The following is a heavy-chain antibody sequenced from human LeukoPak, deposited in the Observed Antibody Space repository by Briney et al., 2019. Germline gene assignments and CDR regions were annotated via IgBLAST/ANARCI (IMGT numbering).Heavy chain of an antibody. CDR1: GFTFSSYA. V-gene: IGHV3-23*01. CDR2: ISGSGGST. Sequence: PGGSLRLSCAASGFTFSSYAMSWVRQAPGKGLEWVSAISGSGGSTYYADSVKGRFTISRDNSKNTLYLQMNSLRAEDTAVYYCAKCPFSGSYYIFNYYGMDVWGQGTTVTVSS. J-gene: IGHJ6*02. D-gene: IGHD1-26*01. CDR3: AKCPFSGSYYIFNYYGMDV.